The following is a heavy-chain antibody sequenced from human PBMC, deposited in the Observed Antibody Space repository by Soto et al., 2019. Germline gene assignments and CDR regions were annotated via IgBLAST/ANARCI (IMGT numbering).Heavy chain of an antibody. CDR2: ISGSGGST. Sequence: EVQLLESGGGLVQPGGSLRLSCAASGFTFSSYAMSWVRQAPGKGLEWVSGISGSGGSTYYGDSVTGRFTISRDNSKNTLYLQMNSLTVEDTAKYYCAKEDIVGATVVLGRPWFDPWGQGTLVTVSS. CDR3: AKEDIVGATVVLGRPWFDP. CDR1: GFTFSSYA. D-gene: IGHD1-26*01. V-gene: IGHV3-23*01. J-gene: IGHJ5*02.